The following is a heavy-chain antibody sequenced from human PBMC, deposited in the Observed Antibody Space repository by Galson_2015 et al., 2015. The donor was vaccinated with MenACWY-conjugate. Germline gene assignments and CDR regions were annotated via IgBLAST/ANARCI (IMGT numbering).Heavy chain of an antibody. CDR3: AKDVYMDV. Sequence: SLRLSCAVSGFTFRQYAMSWVRQAPGTGLEWVAIISDSGAATHYMDSVKGRFTISRDNSKNTLYLQMSRLRAEDTALYYCAKDVYMDVWGKGTTVSVSS. V-gene: IGHV3-23*01. CDR1: GFTFRQYA. J-gene: IGHJ6*03. CDR2: ISDSGAAT.